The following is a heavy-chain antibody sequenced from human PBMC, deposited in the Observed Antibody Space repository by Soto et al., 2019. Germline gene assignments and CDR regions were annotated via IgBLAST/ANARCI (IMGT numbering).Heavy chain of an antibody. V-gene: IGHV3-23*01. Sequence: EVQLLDSGGGLVQPGGSLRLSCAASGFTFSSSAMSWVRQAPGKGLELVSAVSGSGGTTYYADSLRGRLTISRDNSKNPLYLLMNSLRAEDTAIYFCARCTVDTNFTSGWCHYLDPWGQGTLVTVSS. CDR3: ARCTVDTNFTSGWCHYLDP. CDR1: GFTFSSSA. CDR2: VSGSGGTT. D-gene: IGHD6-19*01. J-gene: IGHJ5*02.